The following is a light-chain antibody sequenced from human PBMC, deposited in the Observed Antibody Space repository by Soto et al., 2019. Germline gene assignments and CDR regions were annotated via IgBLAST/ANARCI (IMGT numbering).Light chain of an antibody. CDR1: RGIGSD. V-gene: IGKV1-6*01. Sequence: ATQMTQSPSSLSASVGDRITITCRASRGIGSDLSWYQQKPGKAPTLLIYAASNLQSGVPSRFRGSRSGTEFTLTVSSLQPADFATYYCLQDHDDSWTFGQGTKVDIK. J-gene: IGKJ1*01. CDR3: LQDHDDSWT. CDR2: AAS.